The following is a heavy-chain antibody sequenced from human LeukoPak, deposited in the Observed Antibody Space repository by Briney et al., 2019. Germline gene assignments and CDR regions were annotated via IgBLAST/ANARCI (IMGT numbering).Heavy chain of an antibody. V-gene: IGHV3-23*01. CDR2: ISGSGDST. CDR3: AKFLVSGYYYDY. D-gene: IGHD3-22*01. CDR1: GFTFSNFA. J-gene: IGHJ4*02. Sequence: GGSLRLSCAVSGFTFSNFAMLWVRQAPGKGLEWVSSISGSGDSTHYTDSVKGRFTISRDNSRNTVYLQMNSLRAEDTALYYCAKFLVSGYYYDYWGQGTLVTVSS.